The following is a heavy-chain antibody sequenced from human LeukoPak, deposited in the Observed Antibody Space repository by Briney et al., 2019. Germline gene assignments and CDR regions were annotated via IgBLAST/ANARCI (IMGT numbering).Heavy chain of an antibody. CDR3: AREGSSGWSPYYFDY. CDR2: IYSGGST. Sequence: GGSLRLSCAASGFTFSSNYMSWVRQAPGKGLEWVSVIYSGGSTYYADSVKGRFTISRDNSKNTLYLQMNSLSAEDTAVYYCAREGSSGWSPYYFDYWGQGTLVTVSS. V-gene: IGHV3-53*01. CDR1: GFTFSSNY. D-gene: IGHD6-19*01. J-gene: IGHJ4*02.